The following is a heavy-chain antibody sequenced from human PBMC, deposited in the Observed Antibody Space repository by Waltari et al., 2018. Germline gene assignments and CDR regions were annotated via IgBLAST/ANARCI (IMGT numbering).Heavy chain of an antibody. CDR1: GYTFTTFS. D-gene: IGHD5-12*01. J-gene: IGHJ4*02. V-gene: IGHV1-3*01. CDR3: TRGIKRGYSSGPENFDY. CDR2: INVGNGDR. Sequence: QVQLVQSGAEVKKPGASVKVSCKASGYTFTTFSMHWVRQAPGQRLEWMGWINVGNGDRKYSQNVQGRVTFTRDTSANTAYMELSSLRSEDTAVYYCTRGIKRGYSSGPENFDYWGQGTLVTVSS.